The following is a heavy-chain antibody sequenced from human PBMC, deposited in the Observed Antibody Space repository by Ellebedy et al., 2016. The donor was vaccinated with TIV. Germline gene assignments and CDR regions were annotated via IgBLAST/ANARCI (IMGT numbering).Heavy chain of an antibody. V-gene: IGHV1-69*13. J-gene: IGHJ6*02. CDR1: GCTFRNYA. CDR2: IIPVFGTT. CDR3: ARACSGGSCSLPGMDV. Sequence: ASVKVSCKASGCTFRNYAISWVRQAPGQGLEWMGGIIPVFGTTNYAQKFQGRVTITADDLPSTAYMELISLESDDTAVYYCARACSGGSCSLPGMDVWGQGTTVTVSS. D-gene: IGHD2-15*01.